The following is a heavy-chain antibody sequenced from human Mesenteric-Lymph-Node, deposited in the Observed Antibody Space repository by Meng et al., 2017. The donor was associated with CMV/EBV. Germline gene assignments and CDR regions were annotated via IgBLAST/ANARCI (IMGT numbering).Heavy chain of an antibody. V-gene: IGHV3-48*03. CDR1: GFTFSNYE. D-gene: IGHD3-3*01. CDR3: ARELDDFWSGHYKHYYYYGMDV. J-gene: IGHJ6*02. Sequence: GGSLRLSCAASGFTFSNYEMNWVRQAPGKGLEWVSYISSSGSTVYYADSVKGRFTISRDNAKNSLYLQMNSLRAEDTAVYYCARELDDFWSGHYKHYYYYGMDVWGQGTTVTVSS. CDR2: ISSSGSTV.